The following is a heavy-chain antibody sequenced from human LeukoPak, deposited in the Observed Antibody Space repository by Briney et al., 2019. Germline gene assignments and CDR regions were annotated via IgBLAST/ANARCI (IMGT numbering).Heavy chain of an antibody. CDR1: EYTLTTYY. Sequence: ASVKVSCKASEYTLTTYYIHWVRQATGQGLEWMGWMNPNSGNTGYAQKFQGRVTMTRNTSISTAYMELSSLRSEDTAVYYCARGPTRNDYAVAYWGQGTLVTVSS. CDR3: ARGPTRNDYAVAY. V-gene: IGHV1-8*02. J-gene: IGHJ4*02. D-gene: IGHD4-17*01. CDR2: MNPNSGNT.